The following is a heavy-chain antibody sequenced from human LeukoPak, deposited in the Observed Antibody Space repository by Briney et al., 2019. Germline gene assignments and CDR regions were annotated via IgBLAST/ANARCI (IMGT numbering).Heavy chain of an antibody. Sequence: SETLSLACSVSGASISGGTYYWGWIRQPPGKGLEWIGSIYYTGSTYDNPSLKSRVTISVDTSKNQFSLKLSSVSAADTAVYYCARRGGSGRAFDYWGQGTLVAVSS. CDR2: IYYTGST. CDR1: GASISGGTYY. D-gene: IGHD1-26*01. J-gene: IGHJ4*02. V-gene: IGHV4-39*01. CDR3: ARRGGSGRAFDY.